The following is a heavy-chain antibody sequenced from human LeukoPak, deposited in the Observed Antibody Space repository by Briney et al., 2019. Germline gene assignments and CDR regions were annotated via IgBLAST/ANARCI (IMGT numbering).Heavy chain of an antibody. J-gene: IGHJ6*04. D-gene: IGHD3-10*02. CDR1: GFTFSRNG. CDR2: ISSSGSTI. Sequence: GGSLRLSCAASGFTFSRNGMSWIRQAPGKGLEWVSYISSSGSTIYYADSVKGRFTISRDNAKNSLYLQMNSLRAEDTAVYYCAELGITMIGGVWGKGTTVTISS. CDR3: AELGITMIGGV. V-gene: IGHV3-48*03.